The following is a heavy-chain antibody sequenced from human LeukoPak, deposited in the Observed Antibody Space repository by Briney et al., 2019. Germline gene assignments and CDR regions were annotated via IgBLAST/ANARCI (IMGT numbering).Heavy chain of an antibody. CDR2: ITASGGST. Sequence: PGGSLRLSCASSGFTFNNYAMTWVRQAPGKGLEWVSSITASGGSTYCADSVKGRFTISRDNSKNTLYLQICSLGAEDTAVYYCARDYPTSGIVTIFDYWGQGTLVTVSS. J-gene: IGHJ4*02. CDR3: ARDYPTSGIVTIFDY. CDR1: GFTFNNYA. V-gene: IGHV3-23*01. D-gene: IGHD1-1*01.